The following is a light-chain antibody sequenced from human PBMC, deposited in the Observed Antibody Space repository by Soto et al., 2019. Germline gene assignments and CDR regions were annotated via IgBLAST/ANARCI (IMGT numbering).Light chain of an antibody. CDR1: SSDIGDYSY. J-gene: IGLJ1*01. V-gene: IGLV2-14*01. CDR2: GVS. CDR3: ASYRRTSIPYV. Sequence: QSAPTQPASVSGSPGQSITISCTGTSSDIGDYSYVSWYQHHPGKAPKLLISGVSDRPSGVSARFSGSKSGNTASLTISGLQAEDEADYYCASYRRTSIPYVFGTGTKVTVL.